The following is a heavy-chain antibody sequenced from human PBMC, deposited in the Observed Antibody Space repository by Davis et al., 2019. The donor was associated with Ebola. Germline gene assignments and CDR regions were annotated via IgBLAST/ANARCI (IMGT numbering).Heavy chain of an antibody. D-gene: IGHD3-22*01. CDR1: GFSFSNYG. J-gene: IGHJ4*02. Sequence: PGGSLRLSCSGSGFSFSNYGIHWVRQAPGKGLEWVAVISHDRATKYYADSVQGRFTISRDNSKNTVYLQMNSLRAEDTAVYYCAKVDFDSSGYFTPPLDYWGQGTLVTVSS. CDR2: ISHDRATK. V-gene: IGHV3-30*18. CDR3: AKVDFDSSGYFTPPLDY.